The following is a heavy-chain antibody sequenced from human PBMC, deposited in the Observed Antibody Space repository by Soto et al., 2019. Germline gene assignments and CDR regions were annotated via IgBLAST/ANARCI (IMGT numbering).Heavy chain of an antibody. J-gene: IGHJ1*01. CDR3: ARDRRPTDVCDRSGYYEVAYFQH. CDR2: IIPILDIA. V-gene: IGHV1-69*04. Sequence: QVQLVQSGAEVKKPGSSVKVSCKASGATFTNYVFSWVRQAPGQGLEWMGRIIPILDIANYAQKFQGRVTITADKSTRTAYMELSSLRFEDKAVYYCARDRRPTDVCDRSGYYEVAYFQHWGQGTLVTVSS. D-gene: IGHD3-22*01. CDR1: GATFTNYV.